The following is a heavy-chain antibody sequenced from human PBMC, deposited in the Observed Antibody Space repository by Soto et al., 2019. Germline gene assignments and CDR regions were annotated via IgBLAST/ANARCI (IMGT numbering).Heavy chain of an antibody. CDR1: GGSISSGGYY. CDR3: ARDRYYYDSSGYPGVRYFDY. D-gene: IGHD3-22*01. J-gene: IGHJ4*02. Sequence: QVQLQELGPGLVKPSQTLSLTCTVSGGSISSGGYYWSWIRQHPGKGLEWIGYIYYSGSTYYNPSLKSRVTISVDTSKNQFSLKLSSVTAADTAVYYCARDRYYYDSSGYPGVRYFDYWGQGTLVTVSS. CDR2: IYYSGST. V-gene: IGHV4-31*03.